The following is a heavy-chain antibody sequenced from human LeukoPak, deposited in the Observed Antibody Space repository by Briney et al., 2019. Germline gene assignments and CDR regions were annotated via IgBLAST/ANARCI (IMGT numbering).Heavy chain of an antibody. Sequence: PSGTLSLTCTVSGGSISSGDYYWSWIRQPPGKGLEWIGYIYYSGSTYYNPSLKSRVTISVDTSKNQFSLKLSSVTAADTAVYYCARVGSYDSSGYYYFDYWGQGTLVTVSS. CDR1: GGSISSGDYY. D-gene: IGHD3-22*01. CDR3: ARVGSYDSSGYYYFDY. V-gene: IGHV4-30-4*01. J-gene: IGHJ4*02. CDR2: IYYSGST.